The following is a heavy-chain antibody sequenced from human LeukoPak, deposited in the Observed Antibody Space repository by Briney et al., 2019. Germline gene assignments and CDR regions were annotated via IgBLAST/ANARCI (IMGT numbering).Heavy chain of an antibody. V-gene: IGHV1-69*13. J-gene: IGHJ4*02. D-gene: IGHD3-22*01. CDR2: IIPIFGTA. CDR3: ARDQGHYYDSSGYYNPLD. CDR1: GGTFSSYA. Sequence: ASVKVSCKASGGTFSSYAISWVRQALGQGLEWMGGIIPIFGTANYAQKFQGRVTITADESTSTAYMELSSLRSEDTAVYYCARDQGHYYDSSGYYNPLDWGQGTLVTVSS.